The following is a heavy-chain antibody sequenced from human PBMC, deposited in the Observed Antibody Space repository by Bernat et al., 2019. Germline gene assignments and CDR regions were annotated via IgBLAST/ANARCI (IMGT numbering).Heavy chain of an antibody. J-gene: IGHJ3*02. CDR1: GGSISSSSYY. CDR2: IYYSGST. CDR3: ARHQWYYYDSSGYDAFDI. D-gene: IGHD3-22*01. Sequence: QLQLQESGPGLVKPSETLSLTCTVSGGSISSSSYYWGWIRQPPGKGLEWIGSIYYSGSTYYNPSLKSRVTISVDTSKNQFSLKLSSVTAADTAVYYCARHQWYYYDSSGYDAFDIWGQGTMVTVSS. V-gene: IGHV4-39*01.